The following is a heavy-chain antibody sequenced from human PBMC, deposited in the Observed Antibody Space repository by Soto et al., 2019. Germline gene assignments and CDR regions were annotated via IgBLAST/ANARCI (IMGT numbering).Heavy chain of an antibody. CDR2: ISGSGGST. Sequence: PGGSLRLSCAASGFTFSSYAMSWVRQAPGKGLEWVSAISGSGGSTYYADSVKGRFTISRDNSKNTLYLQMNSLRAEDTAVYYCAKPIVVVVAATGAYFDYWGQGTLVTVSS. CDR1: GFTFSSYA. D-gene: IGHD2-15*01. J-gene: IGHJ4*02. V-gene: IGHV3-23*01. CDR3: AKPIVVVVAATGAYFDY.